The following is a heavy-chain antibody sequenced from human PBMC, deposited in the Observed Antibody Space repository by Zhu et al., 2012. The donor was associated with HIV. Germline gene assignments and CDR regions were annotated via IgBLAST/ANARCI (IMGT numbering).Heavy chain of an antibody. CDR2: IHHSGTT. J-gene: IGHJ6*03. V-gene: IGHV4-30-4*08. D-gene: IGHD3-10*01. CDR3: ARADGSGTYYYYYMDV. CDR1: GGSISSGDYY. Sequence: QVQLQESGPGLVKPSQTLSLTCTVSGGSISSGDYYWSWIRQPPGKGLEWIAYIHHSGTTYYNPSLKSRLSISIDTPKNQFSLRLSSVSAADTAVYFCARADGSGTYYYYYMDVWGKGTTFTVSS.